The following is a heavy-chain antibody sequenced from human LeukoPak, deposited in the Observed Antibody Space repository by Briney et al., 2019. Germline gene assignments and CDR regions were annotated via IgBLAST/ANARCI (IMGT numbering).Heavy chain of an antibody. V-gene: IGHV3-23*01. Sequence: GGSLRLSCAASGFTFSSYAMSWVRQAPGKGLEWVSAISGSGGSTYYADSVKGRFTISRDNSENTLYLQMNSLRAEDTAVYYCAKGSHIVVVTAIRRLGYFQHWGQGTLVTVSS. D-gene: IGHD2-21*02. CDR3: AKGSHIVVVTAIRRLGYFQH. J-gene: IGHJ1*01. CDR1: GFTFSSYA. CDR2: ISGSGGST.